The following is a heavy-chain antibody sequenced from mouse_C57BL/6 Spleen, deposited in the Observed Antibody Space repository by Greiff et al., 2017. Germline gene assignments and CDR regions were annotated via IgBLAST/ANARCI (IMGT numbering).Heavy chain of an antibody. V-gene: IGHV5-9*01. Sequence: EVQLVESGGGLVKPGGSLKLSCAASGFTFSSYTMSWVRQTPEKRLEWVATISGGGGNTYYPDSVKGRFTISRDNAKNTLYLQMSSLRSEDTALYYCASYDYDAGYAMDYWGQGTSVTVSS. CDR2: ISGGGGNT. D-gene: IGHD2-4*01. CDR1: GFTFSSYT. J-gene: IGHJ4*01. CDR3: ASYDYDAGYAMDY.